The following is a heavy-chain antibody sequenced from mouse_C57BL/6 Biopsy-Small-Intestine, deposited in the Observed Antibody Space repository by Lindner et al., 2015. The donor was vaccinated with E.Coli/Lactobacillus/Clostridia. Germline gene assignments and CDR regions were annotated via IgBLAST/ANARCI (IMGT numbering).Heavy chain of an antibody. CDR2: INPGSGGT. V-gene: IGHV1-54*01. J-gene: IGHJ3*01. Sequence: VQLQESGAELVRPGTSVRVSCKASGYAFTNFLIEWIKQRPGQGLEWIGVINPGSGGTDLNEKFKARATLTADKSSSTACMQLSSLTSEDSAVYFCATYGNFVYWGQGTLVTVSA. CDR3: ATYGNFVY. D-gene: IGHD2-1*01. CDR1: GYAFTNFL.